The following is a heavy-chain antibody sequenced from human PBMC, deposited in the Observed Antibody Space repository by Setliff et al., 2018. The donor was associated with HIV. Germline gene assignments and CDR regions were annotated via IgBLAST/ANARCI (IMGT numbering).Heavy chain of an antibody. CDR2: ISYDGGHK. CDR1: GFTFSSYG. CDR3: AKASSPPYYYYMDV. J-gene: IGHJ6*03. V-gene: IGHV3-30*18. Sequence: PGGSLRLSCAASGFTFSSYGMHWVRLAPGKGLEWVAVISYDGGHKYYAESVKGRFTIARNNSKNTLYLLMYSLRAEDTAIYYCAKASSPPYYYYMDVWGKGTTVTVSS.